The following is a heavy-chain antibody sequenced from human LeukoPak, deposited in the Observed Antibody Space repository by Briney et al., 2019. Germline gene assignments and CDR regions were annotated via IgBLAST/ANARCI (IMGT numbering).Heavy chain of an antibody. V-gene: IGHV1-69*13. CDR1: GGTFSSYA. CDR2: IIPIFGTA. J-gene: IGHJ4*02. Sequence: SVKVSCKASGGTFSSYAISWVRQAPGQGLEWMGGIIPIFGTANYAQKFQGRVTITADESTSTAYMELSSLRSEDTAVYYCATFVGLVGATTRDYWGQGTLVTVSS. D-gene: IGHD1-26*01. CDR3: ATFVGLVGATTRDY.